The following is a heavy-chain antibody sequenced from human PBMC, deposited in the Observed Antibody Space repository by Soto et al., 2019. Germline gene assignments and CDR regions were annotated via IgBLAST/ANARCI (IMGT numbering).Heavy chain of an antibody. J-gene: IGHJ5*02. V-gene: IGHV3-21*01. CDR3: TRDASRDSSARGWFDP. D-gene: IGHD6-13*01. CDR2: ISSNSAYI. Sequence: GGSLRLSCEGSGFTFSNYGMHWVRQAPGKGLEWVSTISSNSAYIYYTDALRGRFTISRDNAKNSLHLQMNSLRAEDTAVYYCTRDASRDSSARGWFDPWGPGTLVTVSS. CDR1: GFTFSNYG.